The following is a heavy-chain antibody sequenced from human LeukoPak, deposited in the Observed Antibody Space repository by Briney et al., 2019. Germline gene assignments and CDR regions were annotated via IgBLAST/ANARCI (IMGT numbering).Heavy chain of an antibody. J-gene: IGHJ4*02. D-gene: IGHD4-23*01. CDR3: ARGTGPRKCGKCYFYY. CDR1: GFTFRDYD. V-gene: IGHV3-11*06. Sequence: GGSLSLSCAASGFTFRDYDMCCIRQAPGKGLEWVSYITTSGSDTNYPDSVKGRFTISRDNAKNSLYLHINSLRAEDTAVYYCARGTGPRKCGKCYFYYMGQGTLVTVSS. CDR2: ITTSGSDT.